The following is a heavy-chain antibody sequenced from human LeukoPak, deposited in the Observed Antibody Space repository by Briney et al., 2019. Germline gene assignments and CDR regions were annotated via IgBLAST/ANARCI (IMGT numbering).Heavy chain of an antibody. CDR2: IIPILGIA. CDR1: GGTFSSYT. D-gene: IGHD4/OR15-4a*01. J-gene: IGHJ5*02. Sequence: ASVKVSCKASGGTFSSYTISWVRQAPGQGLEWMGRIIPILGIANYAQKFQGRVTITADKSTSTAYMELSSLRSEDTAGYYCASLHTDGCGPCGQGTLVTVIS. CDR3: ASLHTDGCGP. V-gene: IGHV1-69*02.